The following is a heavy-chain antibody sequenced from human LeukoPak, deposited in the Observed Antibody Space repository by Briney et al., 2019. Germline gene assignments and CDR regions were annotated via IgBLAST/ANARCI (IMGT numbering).Heavy chain of an antibody. D-gene: IGHD3-3*01. CDR2: IYYSGST. CDR3: ARATLRFLEWLPNWFDP. J-gene: IGHJ5*02. Sequence: PSETLSLTCTVSGGSISSYYWSWIRQPPGKGLEWIGYIYYSGSTNYNPSLKSRVTISADTSKNQFSLKLSSVTAADTAVYYCARATLRFLEWLPNWFDPWGQGTLVTVSS. CDR1: GGSISSYY. V-gene: IGHV4-59*01.